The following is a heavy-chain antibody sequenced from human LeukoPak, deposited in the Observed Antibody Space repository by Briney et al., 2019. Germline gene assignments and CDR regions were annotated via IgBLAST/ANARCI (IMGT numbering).Heavy chain of an antibody. V-gene: IGHV3-23*01. J-gene: IGHJ4*02. Sequence: GGSLRLSCAASGFTFSNYAMSWVRQAPGEGLEWVSVISGSGGSTYHADSVKGRFTISRDNSNNTLYLQRNSLRAEDTAIYYCAKVRSAVVAAATNYWGQGTLVTVSS. D-gene: IGHD2-15*01. CDR3: AKVRSAVVAAATNY. CDR1: GFTFSNYA. CDR2: ISGSGGST.